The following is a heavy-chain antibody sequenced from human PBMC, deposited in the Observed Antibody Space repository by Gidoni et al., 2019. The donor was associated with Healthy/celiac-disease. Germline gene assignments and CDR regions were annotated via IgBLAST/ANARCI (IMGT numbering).Heavy chain of an antibody. CDR1: GGYISSSSYY. Sequence: QLQLQESGPGLVTPSETLSPTCTVSGGYISSSSYYWGWIRQPPGQGLEWMGSIYYSGSTYYNPSLKIRVTISVDTSKTQFSLKLSSVTAADTAVYYCARLTTVVTPYYWGQGTLVTVSS. J-gene: IGHJ4*02. D-gene: IGHD4-17*01. CDR3: ARLTTVVTPYY. CDR2: IYYSGST. V-gene: IGHV4-39*07.